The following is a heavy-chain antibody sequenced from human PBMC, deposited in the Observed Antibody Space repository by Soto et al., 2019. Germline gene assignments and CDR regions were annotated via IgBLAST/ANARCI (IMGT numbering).Heavy chain of an antibody. Sequence: QVQLVQSGAEVKKPGSSVKVSCKASGGTFSSYAISWVRQAPGQGLEWMGGIIPIFGTANYAQKFQGRVTITADESTSTAYRELSSLRSEDTAVYYCARVGPSSSWYTGYWFDPWGQGTLVTVSS. CDR3: ARVGPSSSWYTGYWFDP. CDR2: IIPIFGTA. J-gene: IGHJ5*02. V-gene: IGHV1-69*01. CDR1: GGTFSSYA. D-gene: IGHD6-13*01.